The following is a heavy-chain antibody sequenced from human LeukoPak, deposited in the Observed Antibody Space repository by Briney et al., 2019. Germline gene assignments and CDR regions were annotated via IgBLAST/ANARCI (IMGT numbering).Heavy chain of an antibody. CDR2: ISSSSSYI. J-gene: IGHJ4*02. CDR3: ALAKIGIAVANVFDY. CDR1: GFTFSSYS. D-gene: IGHD6-19*01. V-gene: IGHV3-21*01. Sequence: GGSLRLSCAASGFTFSSYSMNWVRQAPGKGLGWVSSISSSSSYIYYADSVKGRFTISRDNAKNSLYLQMNSLRAEDTAVYYCALAKIGIAVANVFDYWGQGTLVTVSS.